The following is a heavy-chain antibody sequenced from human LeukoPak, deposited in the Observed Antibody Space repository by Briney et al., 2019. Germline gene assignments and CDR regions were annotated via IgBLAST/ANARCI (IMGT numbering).Heavy chain of an antibody. CDR3: AKDAHSITMIVVVITYFDY. CDR1: GFTFSDYY. J-gene: IGHJ4*02. D-gene: IGHD3-22*01. CDR2: ISSSGSTI. V-gene: IGHV3-11*04. Sequence: GGSLRLSCAASGFTFSDYYMSWIRQAPGKGLEWVSYISSSGSTIYYADSVKGRFTISRDNSKNTLYLQMNSLRAEDTAVYYCAKDAHSITMIVVVITYFDYWGQGTLVTVSS.